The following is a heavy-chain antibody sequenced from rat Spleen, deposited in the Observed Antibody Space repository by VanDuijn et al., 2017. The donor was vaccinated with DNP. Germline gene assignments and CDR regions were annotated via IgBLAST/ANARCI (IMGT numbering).Heavy chain of an antibody. D-gene: IGHD1-11*01. V-gene: IGHV3-1*01. CDR3: ARWRIGPHYFDY. J-gene: IGHJ2*01. Sequence: EVQFQESGPGLVKPSQPLSLTCSVTGSSITSNYWGWIREFPGNKMQYIGHISYSGTTNYNPSLKSRISITRDTSKNQFFLHLHSVTTEDTATFYCARWRIGPHYFDYWGQGVMVTVSS. CDR1: GSSITSNY. CDR2: ISYSGTT.